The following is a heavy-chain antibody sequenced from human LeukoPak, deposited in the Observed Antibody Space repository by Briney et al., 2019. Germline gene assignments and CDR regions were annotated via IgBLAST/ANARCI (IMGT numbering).Heavy chain of an antibody. CDR2: INFQSGDT. CDR3: ARADSSDTAYSIGYMDP. CDR1: GYSLKDYF. J-gene: IGHJ5*01. V-gene: IGHV1-2*07. D-gene: IGHD3-22*01. Sequence: ASVKVSCKASGYSLKDYFIHWLRQAPGQGPEWLGWINFQSGDTDYGHQFQGRVNVTRYMAISTIYLELHSLSLDDTAIYYCARADSSDTAYSIGYMDPWGKGSLVTVSS.